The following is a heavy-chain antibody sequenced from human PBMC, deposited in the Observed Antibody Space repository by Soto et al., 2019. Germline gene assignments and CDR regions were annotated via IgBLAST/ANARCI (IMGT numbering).Heavy chain of an antibody. J-gene: IGHJ4*02. D-gene: IGHD6-19*01. Sequence: GGSLRLSCTVSGFAFNNYGINWVRQAPGKGLEWVSSISKSDYTYYSDSVKGRFAISKDTSKNQVVLTMTNMDPVDTATYYCAHRPSGWYLFDYWGQGTLVTVSS. CDR2: ISKSDYT. CDR1: GFAFNNYG. V-gene: IGHV3-21*03. CDR3: AHRPSGWYLFDY.